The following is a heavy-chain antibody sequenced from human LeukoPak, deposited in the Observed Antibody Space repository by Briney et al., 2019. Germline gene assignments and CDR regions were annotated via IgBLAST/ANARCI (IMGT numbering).Heavy chain of an antibody. CDR1: GFTFSSYA. D-gene: IGHD3-10*01. J-gene: IGHJ4*02. Sequence: GGSLRLSCAASGFTFSSYAMTWVRQASGKGLEWGSAVSGSGGSTYYADSVKGRFTISRDNSKNTLYLQMNSLRAEDTAVYYCAKDHTVLLWFGEIDYWGQGTLVTVSS. CDR2: VSGSGGST. CDR3: AKDHTVLLWFGEIDY. V-gene: IGHV3-23*01.